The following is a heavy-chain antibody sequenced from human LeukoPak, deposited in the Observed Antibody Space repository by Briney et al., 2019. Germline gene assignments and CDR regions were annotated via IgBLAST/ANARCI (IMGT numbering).Heavy chain of an antibody. CDR3: ARPWGV. CDR1: GGSISGYY. Sequence: SETLSLTCTVSGGSISGYYWSWIRQPPGKGLEWIGYDYTSGSTNYNPSLKSRLTISVDTSKNQFSLKLSSVTAADTAVYYCARPWGVWGKGTTVTVSS. D-gene: IGHD1-26*01. V-gene: IGHV4-4*09. J-gene: IGHJ6*04. CDR2: DYTSGST.